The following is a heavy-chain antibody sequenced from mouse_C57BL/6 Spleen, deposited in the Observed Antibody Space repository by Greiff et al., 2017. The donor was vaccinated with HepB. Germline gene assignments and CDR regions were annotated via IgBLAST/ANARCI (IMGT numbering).Heavy chain of an antibody. J-gene: IGHJ2*01. CDR3: ARSRYYGSSLYYFDY. CDR1: GYTFTSYW. Sequence: QVHVKQSGAELVKPGASVKMSCKASGYTFTSYWITWVKQRPGQGLEWIGDIYPGSGSTNYNEKFKSKATLTVDTSSSTAYMQLSSLTSEDSAVYYCARSRYYGSSLYYFDYWGQGTTLTVSS. V-gene: IGHV1-55*01. CDR2: IYPGSGST. D-gene: IGHD1-1*01.